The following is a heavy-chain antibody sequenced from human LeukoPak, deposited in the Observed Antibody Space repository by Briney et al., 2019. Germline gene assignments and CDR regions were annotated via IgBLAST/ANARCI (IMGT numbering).Heavy chain of an antibody. CDR1: GFTFSSYS. J-gene: IGHJ4*02. CDR2: ISSSSSYI. Sequence: GGSLRLSCAASGFTFSSYSMNWVRQAPGKGLEWVSSISSSSSYIYYADSVKGRFTISRDNAKNSLYLQMNSLRAEDTALYYRARVRVSVYYGSGSYPYYFDYWGQGTLVTVSS. CDR3: ARVRVSVYYGSGSYPYYFDY. D-gene: IGHD3-10*01. V-gene: IGHV3-21*04.